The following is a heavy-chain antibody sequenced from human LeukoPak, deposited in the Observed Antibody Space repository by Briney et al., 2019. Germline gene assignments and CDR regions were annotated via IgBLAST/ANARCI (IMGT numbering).Heavy chain of an antibody. Sequence: ASVKVSCKASGYTFTGYDMHWVRQAPGQGLEWMGWINPNSGGTSYAQRFQGRVTMTRDTSSSTAYMEVNSLRSEDTAVYYCARGYSSNFLDYWGPGILVTVSS. CDR3: ARGYSSNFLDY. V-gene: IGHV1-2*02. CDR2: INPNSGGT. J-gene: IGHJ4*02. CDR1: GYTFTGYD. D-gene: IGHD6-13*01.